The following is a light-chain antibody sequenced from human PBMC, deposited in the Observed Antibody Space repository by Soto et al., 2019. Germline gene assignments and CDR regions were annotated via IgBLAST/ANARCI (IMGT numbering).Light chain of an antibody. CDR1: QSVSSN. Sequence: EIVMTQSPATLSVSPGERATLSCRASQSVSSNLAWYQQKPGQSPRLLIYDVSTRATDIPARFSGSGSGTEFTLTISSLQSEDFAVYYCQQYNNRPPITFGQGTRLEIK. CDR2: DVS. CDR3: QQYNNRPPIT. V-gene: IGKV3-15*01. J-gene: IGKJ5*01.